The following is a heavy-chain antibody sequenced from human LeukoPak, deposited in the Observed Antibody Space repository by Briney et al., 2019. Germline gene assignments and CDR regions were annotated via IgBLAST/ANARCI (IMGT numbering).Heavy chain of an antibody. D-gene: IGHD4-23*01. CDR3: AREGGWAFSDYGGIHY. V-gene: IGHV1-18*01. J-gene: IGHJ4*02. CDR2: ISTYNGDT. Sequence: ASVKVSCKASGYTFTNYGISWLRQAPGQGLEWMGWISTYNGDTKYAENLQGRVTMTTDTSTSTANMELRSLRSDDTAVYYCAREGGWAFSDYGGIHYWGQGTLVTVSS. CDR1: GYTFTNYG.